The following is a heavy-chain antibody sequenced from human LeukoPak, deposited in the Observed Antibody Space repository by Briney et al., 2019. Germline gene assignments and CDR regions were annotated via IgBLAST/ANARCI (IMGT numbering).Heavy chain of an antibody. V-gene: IGHV3-48*03. CDR3: AREDVAVDY. D-gene: IGHD2-15*01. J-gene: IGHJ4*02. CDR1: GFTFSSYE. Sequence: GGSLRLSCAASGFTFSSYEMNWVRQAPGKGLEWVSYISSSGSTVYYADSVKGRFTISRDNAKNSLYLQMNSLRAEDTAVYYCAREDVAVDYWGQGTLVTVSS. CDR2: ISSSGSTV.